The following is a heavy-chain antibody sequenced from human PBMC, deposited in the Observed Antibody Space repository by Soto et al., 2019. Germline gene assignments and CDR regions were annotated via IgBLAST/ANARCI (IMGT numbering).Heavy chain of an antibody. CDR3: AGGLLWFGELYYYGMDV. V-gene: IGHV4-39*01. CDR1: GGSISSSSYY. D-gene: IGHD3-10*01. CDR2: IYYSGTT. J-gene: IGHJ6*02. Sequence: SETLSLTCSVSGGSISSSSYYWGWIRQPPGKGLEWIGSIYYSGTTYYSPSLKSRVTISVDTSKNQFSLKLSSVTAADTAVYYCAGGLLWFGELYYYGMDVWGQGTTVTVSS.